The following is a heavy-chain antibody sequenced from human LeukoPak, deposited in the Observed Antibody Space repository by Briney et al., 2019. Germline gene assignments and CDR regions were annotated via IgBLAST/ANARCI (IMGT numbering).Heavy chain of an antibody. J-gene: IGHJ4*02. CDR2: IYYSGST. V-gene: IGHV4-34*09. CDR3: ARLRFLEWTSFDY. D-gene: IGHD3-3*01. CDR1: GESFSGYY. Sequence: SETLSLTCAVYGESFSGYYWRWIRQPPGKGLEWIGYIYYSGSTYYNPSLKSRVTISVDTSKNQFSLKLSSVTAADTAVYYCARLRFLEWTSFDYWGQGTLVTVSS.